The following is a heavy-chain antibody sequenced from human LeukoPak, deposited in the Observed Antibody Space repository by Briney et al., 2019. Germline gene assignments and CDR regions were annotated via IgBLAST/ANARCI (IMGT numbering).Heavy chain of an antibody. CDR2: ISRNSGSI. CDR1: GFTFDDYA. Sequence: PGSSLRLYCAASGFTFDDYAMHWVRQAPGNVLQRFSGISRNSGSIGYADSVKGRFTISRDNAKNSLYLQMNSLRAEDTALYYCAKDISSGYPYYYYMDVWGKGTTVTVSS. D-gene: IGHD3-22*01. V-gene: IGHV3-9*01. J-gene: IGHJ6*03. CDR3: AKDISSGYPYYYYMDV.